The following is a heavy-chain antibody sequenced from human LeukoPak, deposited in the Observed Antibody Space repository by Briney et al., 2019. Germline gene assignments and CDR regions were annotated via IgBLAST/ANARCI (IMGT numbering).Heavy chain of an antibody. J-gene: IGHJ5*02. Sequence: SETLSLTCTVSGGSISSSGYFWTWIRQPAGKGLEWIGLIYTSGITNYNPSLKSRVTISVDTSKNQFSLKLTSVTAADTAVYYCAREFGGSGIAWVPFDPWGQGTLVTVSS. V-gene: IGHV4-61*02. CDR3: AREFGGSGIAWVPFDP. CDR2: IYTSGIT. D-gene: IGHD3-10*01. CDR1: GGSISSSGYF.